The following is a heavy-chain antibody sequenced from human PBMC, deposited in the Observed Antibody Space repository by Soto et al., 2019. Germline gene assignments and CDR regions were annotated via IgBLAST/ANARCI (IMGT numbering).Heavy chain of an antibody. CDR3: ARWGSNSGAYYTGPSAYDL. D-gene: IGHD3-10*01. Sequence: QVQLVQSGAVVKKPGSSVEVSCKASGGTFNGYGISWVRQAPGQGLEWMGGTVPVFDTSKYAPRFQGRVTINADKSTSTSYMELSSVRYEYTAIYFCARWGSNSGAYYTGPSAYDLWGQGTLVIVSS. CDR1: GGTFNGYG. J-gene: IGHJ3*01. CDR2: TVPVFDTS. V-gene: IGHV1-69*06.